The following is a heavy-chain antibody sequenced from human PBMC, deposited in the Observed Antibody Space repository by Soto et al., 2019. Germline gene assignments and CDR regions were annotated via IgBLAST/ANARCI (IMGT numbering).Heavy chain of an antibody. CDR1: GYTLTELS. V-gene: IGHV1-24*01. Sequence: ASVKVSCKVSGYTLTELSMHWVRQAPGKGLEWMGGFDPEDGETIYAQKFQGRVTMTEDKSTDTAYMELSSLRSEDTAVYYCATDLRHYDILTGYHPFDYWGQGTLVTVSS. J-gene: IGHJ4*02. CDR3: ATDLRHYDILTGYHPFDY. D-gene: IGHD3-9*01. CDR2: FDPEDGET.